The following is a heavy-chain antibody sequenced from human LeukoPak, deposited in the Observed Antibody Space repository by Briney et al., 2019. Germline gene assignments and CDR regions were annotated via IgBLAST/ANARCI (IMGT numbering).Heavy chain of an antibody. CDR1: GYTFTGYY. CDR3: ARFTVTMYELKTSFDY. Sequence: ASVKVSCKASGYTFTGYYMHWVRQAPGQGLEWMGWINPNSGGTNYAQKFQGRVTMTRNTSISTAYMELSSLRSEDTAVYYCARFTVTMYELKTSFDYWGQGTLVTVSS. CDR2: INPNSGGT. V-gene: IGHV1-2*02. D-gene: IGHD4-17*01. J-gene: IGHJ4*02.